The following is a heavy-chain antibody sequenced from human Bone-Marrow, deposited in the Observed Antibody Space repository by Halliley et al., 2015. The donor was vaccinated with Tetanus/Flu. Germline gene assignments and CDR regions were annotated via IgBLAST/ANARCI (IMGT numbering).Heavy chain of an antibody. CDR2: IYYSGST. V-gene: IGHV4-31*03. CDR3: ASAPRLIIDRSGYSLRG. Sequence: TLSLTCTVSGGSISSGGYYWSWIRQHPGKGLEWIGNIYYSGSTDYNPSLKSRVFISGDTSKNQFSLRLSSVTAADTAIYYCASAPRLIIDRSGYSLRGWGQGALVPVSS. J-gene: IGHJ4*02. D-gene: IGHD3-22*01. CDR1: GGSISSGGYY.